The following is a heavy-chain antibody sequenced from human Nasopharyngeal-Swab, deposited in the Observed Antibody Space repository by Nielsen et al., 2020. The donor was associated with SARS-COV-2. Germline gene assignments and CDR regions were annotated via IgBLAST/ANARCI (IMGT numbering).Heavy chain of an antibody. CDR3: ARDGAPLVSGIYFNWFDA. J-gene: IGHJ5*02. CDR2: ISGNNDNR. Sequence: ASVKVSCKASGYAFTKYGISWVRQAPGQGLEWMGWISGNNDNRNYAQKVQGRVTMTTDTSTTTVYMELTSLGPDDTAIYYCARDGAPLVSGIYFNWFDAWGQGTLVTVSS. CDR1: GYAFTKYG. V-gene: IGHV1-18*01. D-gene: IGHD3-10*01.